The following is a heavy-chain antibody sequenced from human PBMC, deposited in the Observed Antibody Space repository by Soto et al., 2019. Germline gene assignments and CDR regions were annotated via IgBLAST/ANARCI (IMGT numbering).Heavy chain of an antibody. Sequence: PGGSLRLSCAASGFTFSSYGMHWVRQAPGKGLEWVAVIWYDGSNKYYADSVKGRFTISRDNSKNTLYLQMNSLRAEDTAVYYCARDRFGRIEGTFDYWGQGTLVTVSS. D-gene: IGHD2-21*01. CDR1: GFTFSSYG. CDR2: IWYDGSNK. J-gene: IGHJ4*02. CDR3: ARDRFGRIEGTFDY. V-gene: IGHV3-33*01.